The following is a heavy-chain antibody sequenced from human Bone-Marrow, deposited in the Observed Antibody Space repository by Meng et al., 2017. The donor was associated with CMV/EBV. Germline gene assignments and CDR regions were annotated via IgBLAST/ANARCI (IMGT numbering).Heavy chain of an antibody. CDR2: IYYSGST. Sequence: GSLRLSCTVSGGSISSSSYYWGWIRQPPGKGLEWIGSIYYSGSTYYNPSLKSRVTISVDTSKNQFSLKLSSVTAADTAVYYCARDKGVVVPAAIGAFDIWGQGTRVTGSS. CDR3: ARDKGVVVPAAIGAFDI. D-gene: IGHD2-2*01. CDR1: GGSISSSSYY. J-gene: IGHJ3*02. V-gene: IGHV4-39*07.